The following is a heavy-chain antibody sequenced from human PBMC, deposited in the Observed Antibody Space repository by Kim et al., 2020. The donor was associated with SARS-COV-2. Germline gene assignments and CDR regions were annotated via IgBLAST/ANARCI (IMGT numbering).Heavy chain of an antibody. D-gene: IGHD2-21*01. CDR1: GGSFSGYS. V-gene: IGHV4-34*05. CDR2: MYHSGSP. Sequence: SETLSLTCAVYGGSFSGYSCCWSWLPQGPGMEWDGEMYHSGSPNTNPNLKRRVPISRETATNQYSLSLSPVTAAATAAYYCSSVVVLPDLLRPTEAYYYG. CDR3: SSVVVLPDLLRPTEAYYYG. J-gene: IGHJ6*01.